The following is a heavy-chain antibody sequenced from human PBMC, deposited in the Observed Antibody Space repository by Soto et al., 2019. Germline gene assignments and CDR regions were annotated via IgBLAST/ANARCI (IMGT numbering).Heavy chain of an antibody. J-gene: IGHJ5*02. Sequence: PSETLSLTCTVSGGSISSNYWTWIRQPPGKGLEWIGYVYNSGSTNYNPSLKSRVTISEDTSKSQFSLKLSSVTAADTAVYFCARGTPSPLIVRSSRGPWFDPWGQGTLVTVSS. CDR1: GGSISSNY. V-gene: IGHV4-59*08. D-gene: IGHD2-15*01. CDR3: ARGTPSPLIVRSSRGPWFDP. CDR2: VYNSGST.